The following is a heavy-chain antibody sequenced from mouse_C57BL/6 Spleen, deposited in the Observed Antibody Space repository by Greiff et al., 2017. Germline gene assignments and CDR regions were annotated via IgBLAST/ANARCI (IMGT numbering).Heavy chain of an antibody. Sequence: VQLQQSVAELVRPGASVKLSCTASGFNIKNTYMHWVKQRPEQGLEWIGRIDPADGNTKYDPKFQGKATITATTSSNTAYLQLSSLTSEDTAISYCAPAYYSKRDWFAYWGQGTLVTVSA. V-gene: IGHV14-3*01. CDR2: IDPADGNT. D-gene: IGHD2-5*01. CDR1: GFNIKNTY. CDR3: APAYYSKRDWFAY. J-gene: IGHJ3*01.